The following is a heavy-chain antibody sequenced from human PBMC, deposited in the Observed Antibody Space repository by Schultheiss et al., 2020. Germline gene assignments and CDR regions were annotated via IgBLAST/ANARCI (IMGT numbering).Heavy chain of an antibody. D-gene: IGHD5-18*01. CDR2: IYSGGST. V-gene: IGHV3-66*01. Sequence: GGSLRLSCAASGFTVSSNYMSWVRQAPGKGLEWVSVIYSGGSTYYADSVKGRFTISRDNSKNTLYLQMNSLRAEDTAVYHCARWIQLWSYYFDYWGQGTLVTVSS. CDR1: GFTVSSNY. CDR3: ARWIQLWSYYFDY. J-gene: IGHJ4*02.